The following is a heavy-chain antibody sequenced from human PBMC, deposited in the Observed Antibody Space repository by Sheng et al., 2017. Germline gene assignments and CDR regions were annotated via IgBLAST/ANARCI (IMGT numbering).Heavy chain of an antibody. V-gene: IGHV3-23*04. CDR3: AKDLRPSTSRGFDY. D-gene: IGHD3-16*01. CDR2: ISNTGGAT. J-gene: IGHJ4*02. Sequence: EVQLVESGGGLVQPGGSLRLSCAASGFTFSSSAMNWVRQAPGKGLKWVSSISNTGGATYYADSVKGRFTISRDNSRNTLYLQLNSLISEDTAVYYCAKDLRPSTSRGFDYWGQGALVTVSS. CDR1: GFTFSSSA.